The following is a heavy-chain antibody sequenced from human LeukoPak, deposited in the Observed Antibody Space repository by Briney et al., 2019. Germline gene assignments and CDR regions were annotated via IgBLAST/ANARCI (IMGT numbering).Heavy chain of an antibody. CDR2: INNDGSST. D-gene: IGHD1-26*01. J-gene: IGHJ4*02. Sequence: GGSLILSCAASGFSFSSDWMHWVRQAPGKGLVWVSRINNDGSSTTYADSVKGRFTISRDNAKNTLYLQMNSLRAGDTAVYYCGRALGSPLDYWGQGTLVTVSS. V-gene: IGHV3-74*01. CDR3: GRALGSPLDY. CDR1: GFSFSSDW.